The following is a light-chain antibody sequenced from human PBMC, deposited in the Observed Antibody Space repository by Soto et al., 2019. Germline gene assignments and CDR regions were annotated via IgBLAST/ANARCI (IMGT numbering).Light chain of an antibody. V-gene: IGLV2-14*01. Sequence: QSVLTQPASVSGSPGQSITISCTGTSSDFGGYNYVSWYQQHPGKAPKLMIFEVSNRPSGVSNRFSGSKSGNTASLTISGLQTEDEADYYCTSYTSSFTHLFGTGTKVTVL. J-gene: IGLJ1*01. CDR2: EVS. CDR3: TSYTSSFTHL. CDR1: SSDFGGYNY.